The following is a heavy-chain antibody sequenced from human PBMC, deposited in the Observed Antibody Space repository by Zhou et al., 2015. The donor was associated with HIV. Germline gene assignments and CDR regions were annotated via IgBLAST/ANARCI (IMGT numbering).Heavy chain of an antibody. Sequence: QVQLVESGGGVVQPGRSLTLSCAASGFTFSYYAMHWVRQAPGKGLEWVAVISYDGSNTYYADSVKGRFTTSRDNSKNTLYLQMNSLRAEDTAVYYCARELLPISAIHGFDIWGQGTMVTVSS. CDR1: GFTFSYYA. D-gene: IGHD2-21*02. CDR2: ISYDGSNT. CDR3: ARELLPISAIHGFDI. J-gene: IGHJ3*02. V-gene: IGHV3-30-3*01.